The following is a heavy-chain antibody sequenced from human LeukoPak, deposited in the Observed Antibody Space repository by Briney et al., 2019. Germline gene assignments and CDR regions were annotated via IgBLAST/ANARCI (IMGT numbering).Heavy chain of an antibody. D-gene: IGHD6-13*01. J-gene: IGHJ4*02. CDR3: ARRGIAAAGTEYYFDY. CDR1: GYGFTSYW. Sequence: GESLKISCKGSGYGFTSYWIGWVRQMPGKGLEWMGIIYPGDSDTRYSPSFQGQVTISADKSISTAYLQWSSLKASDTAMYYCARRGIAAAGTEYYFDYWGQGTLVTVSS. V-gene: IGHV5-51*01. CDR2: IYPGDSDT.